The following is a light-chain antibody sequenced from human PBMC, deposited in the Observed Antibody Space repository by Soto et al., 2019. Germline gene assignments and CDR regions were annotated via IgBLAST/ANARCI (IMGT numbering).Light chain of an antibody. CDR1: GSNIGSNT. Sequence: QSVLTQPPSASGTPGQRVTISCSGSGSNIGSNTVNWFQQLPGTAPILLIHNNNQRPLGVPDRFSASKSGTSASLAISGLQSEDEADYYCSSYGGSNNFVFGTGTKLTVL. CDR2: NNN. CDR3: SSYGGSNNFV. V-gene: IGLV1-44*01. J-gene: IGLJ1*01.